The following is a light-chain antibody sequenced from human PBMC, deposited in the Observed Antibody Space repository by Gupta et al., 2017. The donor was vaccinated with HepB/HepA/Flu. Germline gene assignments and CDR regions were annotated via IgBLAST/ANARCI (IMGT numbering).Light chain of an antibody. Sequence: IVLTXSPGTLXLSPGERATLSCRASQSVSSNFLAWYQQKPGQAPRLLIYDASSRATGIPDRFSGSGSGTDFTLTISRLESGDFAVYYCQQYGSSPQRFGQGTKVEIK. CDR3: QQYGSSPQR. J-gene: IGKJ1*01. CDR1: QSVSSNF. CDR2: DAS. V-gene: IGKV3-20*01.